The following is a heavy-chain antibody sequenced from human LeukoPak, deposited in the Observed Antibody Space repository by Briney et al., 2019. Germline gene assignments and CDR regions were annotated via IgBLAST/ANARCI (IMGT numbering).Heavy chain of an antibody. V-gene: IGHV3-21*01. CDR1: GFTFSSYS. CDR3: ARDSMATALDY. Sequence: GGSLRLSCAASGFTFSSYSMNWVRQAPGKGLEWVSSISSGSSYIYYADSVKGRFTISRDNAENSLYLQMNSLRAEDTAVYYCARDSMATALDYWGQGTLVTVSS. D-gene: IGHD5-24*01. CDR2: ISSGSSYI. J-gene: IGHJ4*02.